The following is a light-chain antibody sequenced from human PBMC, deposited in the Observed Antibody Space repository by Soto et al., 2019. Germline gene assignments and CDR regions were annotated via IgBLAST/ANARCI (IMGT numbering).Light chain of an antibody. J-gene: IGKJ1*01. CDR1: QSVSSY. Sequence: EIVLTQSPATLSLSPGERATLSCRASQSVSSYLAWYQQKPGQAPRLLIYGPSSRATGIPDRFSGSGSGTDFTLTISRLEPEDFAVYYCQQYGSSIQTFGQGTKVDI. V-gene: IGKV3-20*01. CDR2: GPS. CDR3: QQYGSSIQT.